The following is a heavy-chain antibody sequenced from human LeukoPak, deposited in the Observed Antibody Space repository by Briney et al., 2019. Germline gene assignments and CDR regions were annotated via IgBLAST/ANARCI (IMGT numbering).Heavy chain of an antibody. CDR1: GDSVSSNSAA. Sequence: SQTLSLTCAIPGDSVSSNSAAWNWIRQSPSRGLEWLGRTYYRSKWYNDYALSVKSRITINPDTSKNQFSLQLNSVTPEDTAVYYCARARIPAAMLYYYYGMDVWGQGTTVTVSS. CDR3: ARARIPAAMLYYYYGMDV. D-gene: IGHD2-2*01. CDR2: TYYRSKWYN. J-gene: IGHJ6*02. V-gene: IGHV6-1*01.